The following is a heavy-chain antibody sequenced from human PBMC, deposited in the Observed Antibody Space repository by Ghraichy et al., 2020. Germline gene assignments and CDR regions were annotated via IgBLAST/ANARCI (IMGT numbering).Heavy chain of an antibody. V-gene: IGHV3-30*18. CDR1: GFTFSSYG. Sequence: GGSLRLSCAASGFTFSSYGMHWVRQAPGKGLEWVAVISYDGSNKYYADSVKGRFTISRDNSKNTLYLQMNSLRAEDTAVYYCANSGRQYEGYYYYGMDVWGQGTTVTVSS. CDR2: ISYDGSNK. D-gene: IGHD2-2*01. J-gene: IGHJ6*02. CDR3: ANSGRQYEGYYYYGMDV.